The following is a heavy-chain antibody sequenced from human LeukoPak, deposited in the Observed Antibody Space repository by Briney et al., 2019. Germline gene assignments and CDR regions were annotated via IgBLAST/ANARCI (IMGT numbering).Heavy chain of an antibody. Sequence: PGGSLRLSCAASGFTFSRYWMHWARQTPGTGLVWVSRISSDGSSTSYGDSVKGRFTISRDNAKNTLYLQMNSLRAEDTAVYYCVRNLYNQVDYWGQGTLVTVSS. D-gene: IGHD1-14*01. V-gene: IGHV3-74*01. J-gene: IGHJ4*02. CDR2: ISSDGSST. CDR3: VRNLYNQVDY. CDR1: GFTFSRYW.